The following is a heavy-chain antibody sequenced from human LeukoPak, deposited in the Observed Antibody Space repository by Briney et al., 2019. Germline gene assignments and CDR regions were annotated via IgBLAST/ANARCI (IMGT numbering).Heavy chain of an antibody. D-gene: IGHD2-2*01. Sequence: GGSLRLSCAASGFTFSSYWMHWVRQAPGKGLVCVSRINSDGSSTSYADSVKGRFTISRDNAKNTLYLQMNSLRAEDTAVYYCARDGPLKDIVVVPAAVYSSSYYYYYMDVWGKGTTVTVSS. J-gene: IGHJ6*03. CDR1: GFTFSSYW. CDR2: INSDGSST. V-gene: IGHV3-74*01. CDR3: ARDGPLKDIVVVPAAVYSSSYYYYYMDV.